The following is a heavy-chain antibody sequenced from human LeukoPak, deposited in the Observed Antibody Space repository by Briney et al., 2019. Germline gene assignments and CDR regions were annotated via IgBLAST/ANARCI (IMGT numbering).Heavy chain of an antibody. CDR1: GGSISSYY. CDR3: ARLVSPHYDFWSGSRLTYFDY. J-gene: IGHJ4*02. V-gene: IGHV4-59*01. CDR2: NYYSGST. D-gene: IGHD3-3*01. Sequence: PSETLSLTCTVSGGSISSYYWSWIRQPPGKGLEWIGYNYYSGSTNYNPSLKSRVTISVDTSKNQFSLKLSSVTAADTAVYYCARLVSPHYDFWSGSRLTYFDYWGQGTLVTVSS.